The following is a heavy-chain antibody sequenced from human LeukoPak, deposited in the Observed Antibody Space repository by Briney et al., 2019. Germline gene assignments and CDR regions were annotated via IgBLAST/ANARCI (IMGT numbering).Heavy chain of an antibody. CDR3: ARVWGVGATLSPDI. Sequence: VASVKVSCKASRYTFTSYGISWVRQAPGQGLEWMGWISAYNGNTNYAQKLQGRVTMTTDTSTSTAYMELRSLRSDDTAVYYCARVWGVGATLSPDIWGQGTMVTVSS. D-gene: IGHD1-26*01. J-gene: IGHJ3*02. CDR1: RYTFTSYG. CDR2: ISAYNGNT. V-gene: IGHV1-18*01.